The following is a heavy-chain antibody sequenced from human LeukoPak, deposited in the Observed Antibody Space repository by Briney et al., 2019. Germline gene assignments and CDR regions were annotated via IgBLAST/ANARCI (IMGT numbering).Heavy chain of an antibody. Sequence: SETLSLTCTVSGGSISSSDYYWGWLRQPPGKGLEWIGSIYSSGATYYNPSLNSRVTISVVRSKNQLSVKLTSVTAADTAVYYCARLITIFEVATSDAFDIWGPGTVVTVSS. CDR1: GGSISSSDYY. D-gene: IGHD3-3*01. V-gene: IGHV4-39*01. J-gene: IGHJ3*02. CDR2: IYSSGAT. CDR3: ARLITIFEVATSDAFDI.